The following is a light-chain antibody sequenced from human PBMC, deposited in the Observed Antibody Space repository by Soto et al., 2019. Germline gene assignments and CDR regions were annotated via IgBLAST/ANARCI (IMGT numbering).Light chain of an antibody. V-gene: IGKV3-15*01. CDR3: QQYKNFWT. CDR2: GAS. Sequence: EIVMTQSPATLSVSPGERATLSCRASQSVNSNLAWYQQKPGQAPRLVIYGASTRATGIQARFSGSGSGTEFTLTISSLQSEDFAVYYCQQYKNFWTFGQGTKVEIK. CDR1: QSVNSN. J-gene: IGKJ1*01.